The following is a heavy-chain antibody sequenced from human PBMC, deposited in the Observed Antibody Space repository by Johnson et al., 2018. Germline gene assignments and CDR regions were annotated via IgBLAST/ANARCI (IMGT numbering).Heavy chain of an antibody. V-gene: IGHV3-30*18. CDR1: GFTFRNYG. D-gene: IGHD2-2*01. J-gene: IGHJ1*01. Sequence: VQLVESGGGVVQPGRSLRLSCAASGFTFRNYGMHWVRQAPGKGLEWVALISYDGSNTDYTDSVNGRFTISRDNSENTLYLQMNTRRPDDTGVYYCAQDPVWVAVVPTAEDFQHWGQGTLVTVSS. CDR3: AQDPVWVAVVPTAEDFQH. CDR2: ISYDGSNT.